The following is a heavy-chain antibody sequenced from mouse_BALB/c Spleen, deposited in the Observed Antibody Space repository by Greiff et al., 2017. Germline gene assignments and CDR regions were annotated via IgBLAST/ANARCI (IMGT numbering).Heavy chain of an antibody. J-gene: IGHJ4*01. Sequence: EVKLQESGAELVRPGASVKLSCTASGFNIKDYYMHWVKQRPEQGLEWIGWIDPENGDTEYAPKFQGKATMTADTSSNTAYLQLSSLTSEDTAVYYCCACTDCDGCYAMDYWGQGTSVTVSS. V-gene: IGHV14-4*02. CDR1: GFNIKDYY. CDR3: CACTDCDGCYAMDY. D-gene: IGHD1-1*01. CDR2: IDPENGDT.